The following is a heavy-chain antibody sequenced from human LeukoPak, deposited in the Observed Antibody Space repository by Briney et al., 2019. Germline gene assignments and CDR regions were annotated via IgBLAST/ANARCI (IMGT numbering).Heavy chain of an antibody. CDR3: ARGGPYYYGSGSYYY. CDR1: GGSISSYY. V-gene: IGHV4-59*01. J-gene: IGHJ4*02. Sequence: SETLSLTCTVSGGSISSYYWNWIRQPPGKGLEWIGYIYYSGSTNYNPSLKSRVTISVDTSKNQFSLKLSSVTAADTAVYYCARGGPYYYGSGSYYYWGQGTLVTVSS. CDR2: IYYSGST. D-gene: IGHD3-10*01.